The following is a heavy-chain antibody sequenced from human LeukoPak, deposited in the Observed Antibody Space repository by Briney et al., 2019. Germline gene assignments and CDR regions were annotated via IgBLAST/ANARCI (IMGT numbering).Heavy chain of an antibody. D-gene: IGHD1-26*01. V-gene: IGHV1-69*13. CDR2: IIPIFGTA. CDR1: GGTFNSYA. Sequence: SVKVSCKASGGTFNSYAISRVRQAPGQGLEWMGGIIPIFGTANYAQKFQGRVTITADESTSTAYMELSSLRSEDTAVYYCASDKSGSSELYYFDYWGQGTLVTVSS. J-gene: IGHJ4*02. CDR3: ASDKSGSSELYYFDY.